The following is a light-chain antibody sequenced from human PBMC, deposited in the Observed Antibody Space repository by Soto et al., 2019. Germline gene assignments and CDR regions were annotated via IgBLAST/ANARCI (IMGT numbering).Light chain of an antibody. CDR3: QQYNNWPPYT. CDR1: QSVNSA. J-gene: IGKJ2*01. CDR2: GAS. V-gene: IGKV3-15*01. Sequence: EIWLTQSPATLSVSPGNRATLSCWASQSVNSALAWYQQKPGQAPRLLIYGASTRATGTPTRFRGSGSGTEFTLTISSLKPADFAVYFCQQYNNWPPYTFGQGTKVDIK.